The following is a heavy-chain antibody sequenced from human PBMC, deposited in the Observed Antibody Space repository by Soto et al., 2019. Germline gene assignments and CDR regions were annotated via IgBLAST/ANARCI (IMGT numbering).Heavy chain of an antibody. CDR1: GDSISSYY. J-gene: IGHJ4*02. V-gene: IGHV4-59*08. D-gene: IGHD6-19*01. Sequence: SETLSLTCTVSGDSISSYYWSWIRQPPGKGLEWIGYIYYSGSTNYNPSLKSRVTISVDTSKNQFSLKLSSVTAADTAVYYCASGYSSGWSDPYFDYWGQGTLVTVSS. CDR3: ASGYSSGWSDPYFDY. CDR2: IYYSGST.